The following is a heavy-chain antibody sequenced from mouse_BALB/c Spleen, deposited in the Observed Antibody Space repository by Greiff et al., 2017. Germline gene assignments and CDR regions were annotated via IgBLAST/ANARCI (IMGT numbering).Heavy chain of an antibody. J-gene: IGHJ4*01. CDR1: GFSLTSYG. CDR2: IWACGST. V-gene: IGHV2-9*02. Sequence: VKLVESGPGLVAPSQSLSITCTVSGFSLTSYGVHWVRQPPGKGLEWLGVIWACGSTNYNSALMSRLSISKDNSKSQVFLKMNSLQTDDTAMYYCAREMFGAMDYWGQGTSVTVSS. CDR3: AREMFGAMDY.